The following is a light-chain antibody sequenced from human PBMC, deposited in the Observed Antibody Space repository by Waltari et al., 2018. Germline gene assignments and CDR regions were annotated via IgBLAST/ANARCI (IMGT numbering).Light chain of an antibody. CDR1: DSNIGRNS. CDR2: TSG. J-gene: IGLJ3*02. V-gene: IGLV1-44*01. CDR3: AGWDDNGNGRGM. Sequence: QSQLPQPPSVSGTPGQRVTISCSVSDSNIGRNSFNWYPQFPGPAPKLLCYTSGQRPSGVPARFPGSRSGTSASLAISGLQSEEEAAYCCAGWDDNGNGRGMYGGGTKL.